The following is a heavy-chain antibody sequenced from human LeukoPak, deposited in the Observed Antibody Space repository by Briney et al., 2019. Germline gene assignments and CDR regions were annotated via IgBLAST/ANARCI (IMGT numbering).Heavy chain of an antibody. Sequence: GASVKVSCKTSGYTFTSTDINWVRQATGQGLEWMGWMNPKSGNAGYSQKFQGRVTMTRNTSITTAYMELSRLTSEDTAVYYCARLSYKYESSSFDYWGQGSLVTVSS. CDR3: ARLSYKYESSSFDY. J-gene: IGHJ4*02. V-gene: IGHV1-8*01. D-gene: IGHD3-22*01. CDR2: MNPKSGNA. CDR1: GYTFTSTD.